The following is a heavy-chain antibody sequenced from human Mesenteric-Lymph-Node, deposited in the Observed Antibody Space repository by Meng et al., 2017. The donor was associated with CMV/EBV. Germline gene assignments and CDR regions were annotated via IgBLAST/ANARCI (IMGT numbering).Heavy chain of an antibody. CDR3: AKDKIPVSPYYYGMDV. Sequence: GGSLRLSCAASGFAFSSYAMHWVRQAPGKGLEWVAFIRFDGTNNYLADSVKGRFTISRDNSKNMLFLQMNSLRAEDTAVYYCAKDKIPVSPYYYGMDVWGQGTTVTVSS. J-gene: IGHJ6*02. CDR1: GFAFSSYA. V-gene: IGHV3-30*02. CDR2: IRFDGTNN. D-gene: IGHD4-11*01.